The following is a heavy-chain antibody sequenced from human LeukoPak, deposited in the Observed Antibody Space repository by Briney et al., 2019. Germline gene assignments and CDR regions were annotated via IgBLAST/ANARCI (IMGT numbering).Heavy chain of an antibody. CDR3: AKDTANYSNYVFVG. CDR1: GFTFSSYG. Sequence: TGGSLRLSCAASGFTFSSYGMHWVRQAPGKGLEWVALIRYDGSNKYYADSVKGRFTISRDNSKNTLYLQMNSLRAEDTAVYYCAKDTANYSNYVFVGWGQGTLVTVSS. V-gene: IGHV3-30*02. J-gene: IGHJ4*02. D-gene: IGHD4-11*01. CDR2: IRYDGSNK.